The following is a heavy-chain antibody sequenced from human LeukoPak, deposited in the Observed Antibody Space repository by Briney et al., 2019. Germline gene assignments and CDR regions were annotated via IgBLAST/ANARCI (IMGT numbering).Heavy chain of an antibody. CDR2: IASDGSST. CDR1: GFTFSSYW. J-gene: IGHJ4*02. CDR3: VKVGSGYYDHLDF. D-gene: IGHD3-22*01. Sequence: PGGSLRLSCAASGFTFSSYWMNWVRQAPGKGLVWVSRIASDGSSTTYADSVRGRFTISRDNSKNTQYLQMNSLRVEDTAVYYCVKVGSGYYDHLDFWGQGILVTVSS. V-gene: IGHV3-74*01.